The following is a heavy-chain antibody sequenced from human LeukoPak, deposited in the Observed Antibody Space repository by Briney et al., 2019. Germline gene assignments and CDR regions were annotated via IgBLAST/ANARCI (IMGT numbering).Heavy chain of an antibody. CDR3: ARGLRHHPDY. CDR2: ISTSGSTI. V-gene: IGHV3-48*03. J-gene: IGHJ4*02. CDR1: GFTLSTYE. D-gene: IGHD5-12*01. Sequence: GGSLRLSCAASGFTLSTYEMNWVRQAPGKGLEWVSYISTSGSTIYYADSVKGRFTISRDNAKNSLYLQMNSLRAEDTAVYYCARGLRHHPDYWGQGTLVTVSS.